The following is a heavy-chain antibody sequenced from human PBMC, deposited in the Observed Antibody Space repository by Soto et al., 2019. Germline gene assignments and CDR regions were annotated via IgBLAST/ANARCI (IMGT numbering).Heavy chain of an antibody. CDR1: GGSISSSSYY. D-gene: IGHD6-13*01. CDR2: IYYSGST. CDR3: ARHLGSSSNWYVRYFDY. V-gene: IGHV4-39*01. Sequence: PSETLSLTCTVSGGSISSSSYYWGWIRQPPGEGLEWIGTIYYSGSTYYNPSLKSRVTISVDTSKNQFSLKLNSVTAADTAVYYCARHLGSSSNWYVRYFDYWGQGTLVTVSS. J-gene: IGHJ4*02.